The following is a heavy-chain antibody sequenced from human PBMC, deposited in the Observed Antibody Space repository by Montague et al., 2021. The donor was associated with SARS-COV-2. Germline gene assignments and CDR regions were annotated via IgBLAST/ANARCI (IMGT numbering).Heavy chain of an antibody. J-gene: IGHJ6*02. CDR1: GGSISSSSYY. V-gene: IGHV4-39*07. D-gene: IGHD6-13*01. CDR3: ARLGRQQLVRLSGMDV. CDR2: IYYSGST. Sequence: SETLSLTCTVSGGSISSSSYYWGWIRQPPGEGLEWIGSIYYSGSTYYNPSLKSRVTISVDTSKNQFSLKLSSVTAADTAVYYCARLGRQQLVRLSGMDVWGQGTTVTVSS.